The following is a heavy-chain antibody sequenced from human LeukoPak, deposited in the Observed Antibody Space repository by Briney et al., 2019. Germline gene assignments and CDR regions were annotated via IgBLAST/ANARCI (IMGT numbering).Heavy chain of an antibody. Sequence: GGSLRLSCAISGFSVSNYYMSWVRQAPGKGLEWVSLIHDTGETFFADSVRGRFTLSRDNSKNTMYLQMNRLRVEDTAVYFCARDRAATQDWVEFDPWGQGTLVTVSS. CDR2: IHDTGET. CDR3: ARDRAATQDWVEFDP. CDR1: GFSVSNYY. D-gene: IGHD2-15*01. J-gene: IGHJ5*02. V-gene: IGHV3-66*03.